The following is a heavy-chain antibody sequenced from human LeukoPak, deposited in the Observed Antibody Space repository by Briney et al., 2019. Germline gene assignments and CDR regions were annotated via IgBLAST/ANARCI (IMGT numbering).Heavy chain of an antibody. Sequence: GRSLRLSCAASGFTFSSYGMHWVRQAPAKGLEWVAVISYDGSNKYYADSVKGRFTISRDNSKNTLYLQMNSLRAEDTAVYYCAKDLGSYPILDYWGQGTLVTVSS. CDR1: GFTFSSYG. D-gene: IGHD1-26*01. V-gene: IGHV3-30*18. CDR2: ISYDGSNK. J-gene: IGHJ4*02. CDR3: AKDLGSYPILDY.